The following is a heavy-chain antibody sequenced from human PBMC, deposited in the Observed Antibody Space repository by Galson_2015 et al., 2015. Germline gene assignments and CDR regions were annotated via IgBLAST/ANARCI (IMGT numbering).Heavy chain of an antibody. V-gene: IGHV2-5*02. CDR2: IYWDDDK. CDR1: GFSLSTSGVG. D-gene: IGHD2-15*01. J-gene: IGHJ4*02. Sequence: PALVKPTQTLTLTCTFSGFSLSTSGVGVGWIRQPPGKALEWLALIYWDDDKRYSPSLKSRLTITKDTSKNQVVLTMTNMDPVDTATYYCAHIGCSGGSCYYFDYWGQGTLVTVSS. CDR3: AHIGCSGGSCYYFDY.